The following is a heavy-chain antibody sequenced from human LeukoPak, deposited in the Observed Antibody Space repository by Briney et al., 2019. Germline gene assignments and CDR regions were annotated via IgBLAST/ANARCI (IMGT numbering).Heavy chain of an antibody. CDR1: GYTFTSYG. J-gene: IGHJ6*03. D-gene: IGHD6-6*01. CDR3: ARENDSSSSGYYYYYYMDV. Sequence: ASVKVSCKASGYTFTSYGISWVRQAPGQGLEWMGWISAYNGNTNYAQKLQGRVTMTTDTSTSTAYMELRSQRSDDTAVYYCARENDSSSSGYYYYYYMDVWGKGTTVTVSS. V-gene: IGHV1-18*01. CDR2: ISAYNGNT.